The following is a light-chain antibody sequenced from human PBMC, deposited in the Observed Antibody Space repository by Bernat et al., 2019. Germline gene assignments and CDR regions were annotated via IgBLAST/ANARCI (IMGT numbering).Light chain of an antibody. J-gene: IGLJ1*01. V-gene: IGLV2-8*01. CDR2: EVR. Sequence: QSALTQPPSASGSPGQSVAIPCTGTSTDVFSNNYVSWYQQHPGKAPKLMIYEVRKRPSGVPDRFSGSKSGNTASLTVSGLLPEDEADYYCSSYAGGNNYVFGTGTKVTVL. CDR3: SSYAGGNNYV. CDR1: STDVFSNNY.